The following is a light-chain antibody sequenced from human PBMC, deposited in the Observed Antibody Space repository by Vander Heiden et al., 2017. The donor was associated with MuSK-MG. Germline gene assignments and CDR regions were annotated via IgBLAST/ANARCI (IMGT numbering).Light chain of an antibody. CDR2: QDT. J-gene: IGLJ2*01. CDR1: KLGDKF. V-gene: IGLV3-1*01. Sequence: SYALIQAPSVSVSPGQTASITCSGEKLGDKFTCWYQQKPGQSPVVVIYQDTKRPSGIPDRFSGSNSGNTATLTISGTQPMDEADYYCQASDSSTVVFGGGTKLTVL. CDR3: QASDSSTVV.